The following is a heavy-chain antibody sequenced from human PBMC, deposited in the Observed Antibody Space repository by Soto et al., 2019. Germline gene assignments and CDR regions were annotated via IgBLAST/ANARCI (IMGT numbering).Heavy chain of an antibody. CDR2: ISGYNGNT. Sequence: LVQSGAEVKKPGASVKVSCKASGYTFTNYGISWVRQAPGQGLEWMGWISGYNGNTKYAQNLQVRVTMTTDTSTTTAYMEVRSLRSDDTAVYYCARDYDYMDVWGKGTTVTVSS. V-gene: IGHV1-18*01. CDR1: GYTFTNYG. CDR3: ARDYDYMDV. J-gene: IGHJ6*03.